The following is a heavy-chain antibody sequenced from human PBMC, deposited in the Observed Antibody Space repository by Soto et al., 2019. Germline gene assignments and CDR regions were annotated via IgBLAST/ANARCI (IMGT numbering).Heavy chain of an antibody. CDR3: ARDDSGSYFSPSSYYYMDV. CDR2: IKQDGSEK. CDR1: GFTFSSYW. V-gene: IGHV3-7*01. Sequence: GGSLRLSCAASGFTFSSYWMSWVRQAPGKGLEWVANIKQDGSEKYYVDSVKGRFTISRDNAKNSLYLQMNSLRAEDTAVYYCARDDSGSYFSPSSYYYMDVWGKGTTVTVSS. D-gene: IGHD3-10*01. J-gene: IGHJ6*03.